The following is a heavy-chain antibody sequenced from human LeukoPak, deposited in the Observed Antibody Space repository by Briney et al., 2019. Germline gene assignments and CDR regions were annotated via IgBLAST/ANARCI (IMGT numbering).Heavy chain of an antibody. CDR2: IYHSGST. Sequence: SETLSLTCTVSGGFISSGGYYWSWIRQPPGKGLEWIGYIYHSGSTYYNPSLKSRVTISVDRSKNQFSLKLSSVTAADTAVYYCAGGGGSSSHYMDVWGKGTTVTVSS. J-gene: IGHJ6*03. V-gene: IGHV4-30-2*01. D-gene: IGHD6-13*01. CDR1: GGFISSGGYY. CDR3: AGGGGSSSHYMDV.